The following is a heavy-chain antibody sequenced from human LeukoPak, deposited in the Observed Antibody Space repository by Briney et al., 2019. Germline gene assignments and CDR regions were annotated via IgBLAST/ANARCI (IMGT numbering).Heavy chain of an antibody. CDR2: ISANGGRT. D-gene: IGHD6-13*01. CDR1: GFIISNYA. V-gene: IGHV3-64D*06. J-gene: IGHJ4*02. Sequence: GGSLRLSCSASGFIISNYAMHWVRQAPGKGLEYVSAISANGGRTYYADSVKGRFTISRDNSKNTLYLKMSSLRPEDTAIYHCVKDLYKGDSSSWYYFHYWGQGTLVTVSS. CDR3: VKDLYKGDSSSWYYFHY.